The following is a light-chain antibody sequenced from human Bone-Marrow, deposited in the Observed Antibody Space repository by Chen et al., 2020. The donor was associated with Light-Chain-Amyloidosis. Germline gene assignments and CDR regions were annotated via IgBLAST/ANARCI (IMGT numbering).Light chain of an antibody. CDR2: EDT. CDR3: SSFAAGSTWV. CDR1: NNDVGGNAF. Sequence: QSALTQPASVSGFPGQSITISCTGTNNDVGGNAFVSWYQRHPGKAPKFLIYEDTERASGVANLFSGSKSGNTASLTIAGLQAEDEADYYCSSFAAGSTWVFGGGTSLTVL. V-gene: IGLV2-23*01. J-gene: IGLJ3*02.